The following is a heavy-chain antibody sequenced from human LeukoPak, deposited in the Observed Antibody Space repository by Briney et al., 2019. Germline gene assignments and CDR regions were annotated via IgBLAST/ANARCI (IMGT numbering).Heavy chain of an antibody. CDR1: GFTFSSYG. J-gene: IGHJ4*02. V-gene: IGHV3-30*02. D-gene: IGHD2/OR15-2a*01. CDR2: ISDDEGNN. Sequence: GGSLRLSCAASGFTFSSYGMHRVRQAPGKGLEWVALISDDEGNNYYADSVKGRFTISRDNSKNTLHLQMNSPRAEDTAVYYCARSPAFDYWGQGTLVTASS. CDR3: ARSPAFDY.